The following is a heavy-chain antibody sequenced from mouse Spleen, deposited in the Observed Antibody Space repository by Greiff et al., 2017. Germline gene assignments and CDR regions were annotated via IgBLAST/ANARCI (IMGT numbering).Heavy chain of an antibody. Sequence: VKLQESGPGLVAPSQSLSITCTVSGFSLTSYGVDWVRQSPGKGLEWLGVIWGGGSTNYNSALKSRLSISKDNSKSQVFLKMNSLQTDDTAMYYCASLFYYGNYWFAYWGQGTLVTVSA. J-gene: IGHJ3*01. CDR1: GFSLTSYG. D-gene: IGHD2-1*01. CDR3: ASLFYYGNYWFAY. V-gene: IGHV2-6*01. CDR2: IWGGGST.